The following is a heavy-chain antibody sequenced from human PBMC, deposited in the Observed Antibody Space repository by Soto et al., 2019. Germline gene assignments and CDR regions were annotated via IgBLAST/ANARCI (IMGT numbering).Heavy chain of an antibody. J-gene: IGHJ3*01. CDR2: IYYNGNT. Sequence: SETLSLTCTLSGVSITSGAYYWTWVRHHPGKGLEWIGYIYYNGNTYFSPSLKSRLTISIDTSKNQFSLRLSSVTAADTTMYYCARARLRAVYAFDFWGQGTMVTVSS. CDR3: ARARLRAVYAFDF. CDR1: GVSITSGAYY. V-gene: IGHV4-31*03. D-gene: IGHD4-17*01.